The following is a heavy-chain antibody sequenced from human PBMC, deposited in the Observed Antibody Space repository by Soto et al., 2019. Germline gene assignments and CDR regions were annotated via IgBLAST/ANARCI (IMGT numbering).Heavy chain of an antibody. Sequence: GGSLRLSCAASGFTFTNYAMTWVRQAPGKGLGWVSISSGSGSGGSTNYADSVKGRFTISRDNSKNTLYLQMNSLRVEDTAVYYCAKDRDDYRNYVFDYWGQGTLVTVSS. V-gene: IGHV3-23*01. CDR2: SSGSGSGGST. D-gene: IGHD4-4*01. J-gene: IGHJ4*02. CDR1: GFTFTNYA. CDR3: AKDRDDYRNYVFDY.